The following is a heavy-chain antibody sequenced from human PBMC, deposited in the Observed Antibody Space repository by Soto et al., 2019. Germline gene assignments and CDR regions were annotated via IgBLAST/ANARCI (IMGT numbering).Heavy chain of an antibody. CDR1: GFTFSKYS. CDR2: ISGSSSTI. J-gene: IGHJ6*02. V-gene: IGHV3-48*02. Sequence: GGSLRLSCAASGFTFSKYSMNWVRQAPGKGLEWVSHISGSSSTIYYTDSVKGRFTVSRDNAKNSLYLQMNSLRDEDTAVYFCAKTSLRVYYYGMDVWGQGTTVTVSS. CDR3: AKTSLRVYYYGMDV.